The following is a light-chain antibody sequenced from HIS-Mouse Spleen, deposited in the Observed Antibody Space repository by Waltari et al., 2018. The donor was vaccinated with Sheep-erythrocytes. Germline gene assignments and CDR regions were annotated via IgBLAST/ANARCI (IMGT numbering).Light chain of an antibody. Sequence: DMVMTQSPLSLPVTPGEPASISCRSSQSLLHSNGYNYLDWYLQKPGQSPQLLIYLGSNRASGVPDRFSGSGSGTDFTLTISSLQPEDFATYYCQQANSFPITFGQGTRLEIK. J-gene: IGKJ5*01. V-gene: IGKV2-28*01. CDR2: LGS. CDR3: QQANSFPIT. CDR1: QSLLHSNGYNY.